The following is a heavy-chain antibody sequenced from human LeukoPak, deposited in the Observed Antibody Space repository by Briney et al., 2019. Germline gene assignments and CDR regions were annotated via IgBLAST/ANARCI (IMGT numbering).Heavy chain of an antibody. D-gene: IGHD2-15*01. Sequence: GGSLRLSCAASGFTFSYYTMTWVRQAPGKGLEWISGIVSSGGVTYYADSVKGRFTVTRDNSKNTLYLHMDSLRAEDTALYYCARIGGSATSGDFWGQGTLVTVSS. CDR3: ARIGGSATSGDF. J-gene: IGHJ4*02. CDR1: GFTFSYYT. CDR2: IVSSGGVT. V-gene: IGHV3-23*01.